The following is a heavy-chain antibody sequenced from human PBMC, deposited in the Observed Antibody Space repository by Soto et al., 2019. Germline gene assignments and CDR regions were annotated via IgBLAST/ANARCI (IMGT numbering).Heavy chain of an antibody. CDR2: IIPLLRIA. V-gene: IGHV1-69*08. J-gene: IGHJ3*01. Sequence: QVQLVQSGAEMKRPGSSVNVSCKASGGTFSSYTISWVRQAPGQGLEWVGRIIPLLRIANYAQKFQGRVTITADRSSGTAYMDLSSLTSDDTAVYYCAREHPALKGDAYDVWGQGTMVIVSS. CDR3: AREHPALKGDAYDV. CDR1: GGTFSSYT.